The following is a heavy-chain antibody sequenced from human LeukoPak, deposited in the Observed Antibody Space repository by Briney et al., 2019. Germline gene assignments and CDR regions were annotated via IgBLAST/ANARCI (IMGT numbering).Heavy chain of an antibody. J-gene: IGHJ3*02. Sequence: AGGSLRLSCAASGFTFSSYGMHWVRQAPGKGLEWVAVIWYDGSNKYYADSVKGRFTISRDNSKNTLYLQMNSLRAEDTAVYYCAKDQYSSGWSGVDIWGQGTMVTVSS. CDR3: AKDQYSSGWSGVDI. D-gene: IGHD6-19*01. V-gene: IGHV3-33*06. CDR1: GFTFSSYG. CDR2: IWYDGSNK.